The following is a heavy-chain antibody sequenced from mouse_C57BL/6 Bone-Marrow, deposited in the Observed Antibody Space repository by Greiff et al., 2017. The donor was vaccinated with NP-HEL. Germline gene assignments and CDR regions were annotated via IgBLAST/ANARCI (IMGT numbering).Heavy chain of an antibody. CDR1: GFSLTSYA. D-gene: IGHD2-3*01. V-gene: IGHV2-9-1*01. J-gene: IGHJ4*01. Sequence: VKLKESGPGLVAPSQSLSITCTVSGFSLTSYAISWVRQPPGKGLEWLGVIWTGGGTNYNSALKSRLSISKDNSKSQVFLKMNILQTDDTARYYCARNRWLLLYYAMDYWGQGTSVTVSS. CDR2: IWTGGGT. CDR3: ARNRWLLLYYAMDY.